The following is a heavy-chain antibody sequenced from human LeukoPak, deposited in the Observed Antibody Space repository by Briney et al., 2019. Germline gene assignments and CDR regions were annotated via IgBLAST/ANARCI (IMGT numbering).Heavy chain of an antibody. CDR3: SPCGHAYDWFGP. D-gene: IGHD5-12*01. J-gene: IGHJ5*02. Sequence: AVKVSCKAFGATLNIGHAXXWARXAPGXXXQXMGRIIPFLGEVNYAQNFQGRVSFTADKSTATMYMEMKSLRLDDTAIYYCSPCGHAYDWFGPWGQGTLVTVSS. CDR2: IIPFLGEV. V-gene: IGHV1-69*04. CDR1: GATLNIGHA.